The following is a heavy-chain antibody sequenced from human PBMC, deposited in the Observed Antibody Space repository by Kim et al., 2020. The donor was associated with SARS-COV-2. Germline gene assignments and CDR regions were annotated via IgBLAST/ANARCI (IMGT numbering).Heavy chain of an antibody. D-gene: IGHD3-22*01. CDR2: ISYEGSNT. CDR3: AKDQYYDSSGFEPDYYYGRDV. V-gene: IGHV3-30*18. J-gene: IGHJ6*01. CDR1: GFGFSNYG. Sequence: GGSLRLSCTASGFGFSNYGMNWVRHAPGKGLEWVTVISYEGSNTYYADSVRGRFTISRDNSKNTLYLQMNSLRAEDTAVYYCAKDQYYDSSGFEPDYYYGRDVWGQETRVTVST.